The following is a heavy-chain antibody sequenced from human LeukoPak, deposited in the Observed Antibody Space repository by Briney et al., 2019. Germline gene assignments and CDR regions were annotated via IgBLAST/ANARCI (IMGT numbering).Heavy chain of an antibody. CDR1: GGSVTSTNW. V-gene: IGHV4-4*02. CDR3: AREGGFYRPLDY. CDR2: VHLDGGT. Sequence: SGTLSLTCAVSGGSVTSTNWWTWVRQPPGKGLEWIGEVHLDGGTNYNPSLTGRLTLSVDLYENHISLKLTSVTAADTAVYYCAREGGFYRPLDYLGQGTLVTVSS. D-gene: IGHD3-3*01. J-gene: IGHJ4*02.